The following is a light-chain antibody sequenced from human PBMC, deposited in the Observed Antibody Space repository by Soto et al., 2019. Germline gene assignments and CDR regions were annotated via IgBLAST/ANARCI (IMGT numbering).Light chain of an antibody. Sequence: EIVLTQSPGTLSLPPGERATLSCRASQSVPRSYLAWYQQKPGQAPRLLIYGTSNRTTGIPDRFSGSGSGTDFTLTISRLEPDDFAVYYCQQHGTSPITFGQGTRLEIK. CDR3: QQHGTSPIT. CDR2: GTS. V-gene: IGKV3-20*01. J-gene: IGKJ5*01. CDR1: QSVPRSY.